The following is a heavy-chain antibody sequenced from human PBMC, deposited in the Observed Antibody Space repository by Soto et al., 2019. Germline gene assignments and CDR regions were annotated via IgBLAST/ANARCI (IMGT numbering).Heavy chain of an antibody. CDR3: ARAGGYSGYDAIH. J-gene: IGHJ4*02. D-gene: IGHD5-12*01. CDR2: INHSGST. Sequence: SETLSLTCAVSGGSFSGYYWSWIRQPPGKGLEWIGEINHSGSTNYNPSLKSRVTISVDTSKNQFSLKLSSVTAADTAVYYCARAGGYSGYDAIHWGQGTLVTVSS. CDR1: GGSFSGYY. V-gene: IGHV4-34*01.